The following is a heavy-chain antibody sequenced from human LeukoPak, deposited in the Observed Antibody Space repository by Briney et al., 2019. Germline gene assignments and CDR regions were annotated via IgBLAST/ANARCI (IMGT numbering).Heavy chain of an antibody. V-gene: IGHV3-30*04. CDR2: ISYDGSNK. CDR3: ARVSAYCSSTSCYYYYGMDV. Sequence: GRSLRLSCAASGFTFSSYAMHWVRQAPGKGLEWVAVISYDGSNKYYADSVKGRFTISRENSKNTLYLQMNSLRAEDTAVYYCARVSAYCSSTSCYYYYGMDVWGKGTTVTVSS. J-gene: IGHJ6*04. D-gene: IGHD2-2*01. CDR1: GFTFSSYA.